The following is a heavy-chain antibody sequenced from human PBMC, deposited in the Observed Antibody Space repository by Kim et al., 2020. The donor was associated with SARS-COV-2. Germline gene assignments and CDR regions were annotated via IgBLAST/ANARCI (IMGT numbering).Heavy chain of an antibody. V-gene: IGHV4-31*03. J-gene: IGHJ4*02. CDR1: GGSISSGGYY. CDR2: IYYSGST. CDR3: ARACFDSSGYNFDY. Sequence: SETLSLTCTVSGGSISSGGYYWSWIRQHPGKGLEWIGYIYYSGSTYYNPSLKSRVTISVDTSKNQFSLKLSSVTAADTAVYYCARACFDSSGYNFDYWGQGTLVTVSS. D-gene: IGHD3-22*01.